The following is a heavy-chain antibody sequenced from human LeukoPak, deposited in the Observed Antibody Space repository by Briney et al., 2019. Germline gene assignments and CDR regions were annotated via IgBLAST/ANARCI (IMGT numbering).Heavy chain of an antibody. CDR3: ARGDDSGYYDYFDY. J-gene: IGHJ4*02. D-gene: IGHD3-22*01. Sequence: GGSLRLSCAASGFTVDSNYLSWVRQAPGKGLEWVSTIYTGGNTYYAVSVKGRFTISRDFSKNTVFLHMNSLRAEDTAMYYCARGDDSGYYDYFDYWGQGALVTVSS. CDR2: IYTGGNT. CDR1: GFTVDSNY. V-gene: IGHV3-53*01.